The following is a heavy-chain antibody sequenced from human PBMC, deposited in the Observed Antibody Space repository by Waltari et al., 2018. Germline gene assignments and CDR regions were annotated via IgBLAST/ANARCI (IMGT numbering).Heavy chain of an antibody. CDR3: ARGQGGRYGDYGLDP. Sequence: QVQLQESGPGLVKPAQTLSLTCKVSGGAIRSGRYNWVWLRQPAGKGLEWIGYIYTSGITNYNPSLTSRVTISVDTSKNQFSLKLSSVTAADTAVYYCARGQGGRYGDYGLDPWGQGTLVTVSS. CDR2: IYTSGIT. CDR1: GGAIRSGRYN. D-gene: IGHD4-17*01. V-gene: IGHV4-61*09. J-gene: IGHJ5*02.